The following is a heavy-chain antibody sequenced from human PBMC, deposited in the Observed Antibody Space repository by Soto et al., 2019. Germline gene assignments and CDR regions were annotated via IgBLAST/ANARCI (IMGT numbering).Heavy chain of an antibody. V-gene: IGHV3-7*01. J-gene: IGHJ5*02. CDR1: GFTFSNFW. D-gene: IGHD6-19*01. CDR2: IKEDGAQK. Sequence: PRGYLRLSCVTSGFTFSNFWMTWVRHAPGKGLEWVANIKEDGAQKYYVDSVKGRFTISRDNAKNSAFLQMNSLRAEDTAVYYCGRGRGLARACGQGNLVT. CDR3: GRGRGLARA.